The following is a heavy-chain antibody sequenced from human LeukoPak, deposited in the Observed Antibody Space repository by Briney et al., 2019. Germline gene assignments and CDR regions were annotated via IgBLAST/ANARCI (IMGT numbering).Heavy chain of an antibody. CDR1: GGSFSGYY. CDR2: IYYSGST. Sequence: SETLSLTCAVYGGSFSGYYWSWIRQHPGKGLEWIGYIYYSGSTYYNPSLKSRVTISVDTSKNQFSLKLSSVTAADTAVYYCARVAGKQLAYFDYWGQGTLVTVSS. D-gene: IGHD6-6*01. CDR3: ARVAGKQLAYFDY. J-gene: IGHJ4*02. V-gene: IGHV4-31*11.